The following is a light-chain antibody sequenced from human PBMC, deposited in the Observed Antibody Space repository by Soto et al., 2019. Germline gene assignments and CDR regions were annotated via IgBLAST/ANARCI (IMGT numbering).Light chain of an antibody. Sequence: EIVMTQSPASLSVSPGERATLSCRASRSISKNLAWYQQKPGQSPRFLIYDASTRATGIPARFSGSGSGTDFTLTISSLQSEDSATYYWQQYDDWPGVTFGPGTKVEIK. CDR3: QQYDDWPGVT. J-gene: IGKJ3*01. V-gene: IGKV3-15*01. CDR1: RSISKN. CDR2: DAS.